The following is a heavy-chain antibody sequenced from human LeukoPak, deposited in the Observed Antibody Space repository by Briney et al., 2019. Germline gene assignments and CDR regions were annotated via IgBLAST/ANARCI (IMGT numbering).Heavy chain of an antibody. V-gene: IGHV3-23*01. CDR3: ARERQLERLAFGKEGSAFDY. Sequence: PGGSLRLSCAASGFTFSSYAMSWVRHAPGKGLEWVSGISGSGRSTHYAASAKGRFTISRDNAKNSLYLQMNRLRAEDTAVYYCARERQLERLAFGKEGSAFDYWGQGTLVTVSS. J-gene: IGHJ4*02. CDR1: GFTFSSYA. D-gene: IGHD1-1*01. CDR2: ISGSGRST.